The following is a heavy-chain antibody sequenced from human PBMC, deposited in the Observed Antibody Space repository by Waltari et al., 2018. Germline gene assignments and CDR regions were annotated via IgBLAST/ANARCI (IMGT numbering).Heavy chain of an antibody. CDR2: IYYSGTT. Sequence: QLQLQESGPGLVKPSETLSLTCTVSGGSISSSSYYWVWLRQPPGKGLEWIGTIYYSGTTYYNPSLKSRVTISVDTSKKQFSLKLRSVTAPDTAVYYCARGESFYDYGDYGLDAFDIWGQGTMVTVSS. V-gene: IGHV4-39*01. CDR1: GGSISSSSYY. D-gene: IGHD4-17*01. CDR3: ARGESFYDYGDYGLDAFDI. J-gene: IGHJ3*02.